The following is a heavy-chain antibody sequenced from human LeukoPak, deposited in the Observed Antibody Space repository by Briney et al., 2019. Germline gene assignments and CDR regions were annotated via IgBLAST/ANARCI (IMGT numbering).Heavy chain of an antibody. Sequence: GGSLRLSCAASGFTCSTYAMSWVRQAPGKGLEWVSAISGGGGSTHYADSVKGRFTISRDNSKNTLFLQMSSLRADDTAIYYCAKHYDISGYYPYWGQGTLVTVSS. CDR2: ISGGGGST. CDR3: AKHYDISGYYPY. CDR1: GFTCSTYA. J-gene: IGHJ4*02. V-gene: IGHV3-23*01. D-gene: IGHD3-22*01.